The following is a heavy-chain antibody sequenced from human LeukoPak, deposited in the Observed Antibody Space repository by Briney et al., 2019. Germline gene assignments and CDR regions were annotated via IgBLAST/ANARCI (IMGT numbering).Heavy chain of an antibody. Sequence: PSETLSLTCTVSGGSISSYYWSWIRQPPGKGLEWMGYIYYSGSTNYNPSLKSRVTISVDTSKNQFSLKLSSVTAADTAVYYCARAVDIAVAANANWFDPWGQGTLVTVSS. CDR1: GGSISSYY. CDR2: IYYSGST. CDR3: ARAVDIAVAANANWFDP. V-gene: IGHV4-59*12. D-gene: IGHD6-19*01. J-gene: IGHJ5*02.